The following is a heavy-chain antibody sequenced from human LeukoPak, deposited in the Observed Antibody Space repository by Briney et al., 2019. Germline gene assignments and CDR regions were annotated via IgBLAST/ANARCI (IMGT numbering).Heavy chain of an antibody. D-gene: IGHD1-7*01. CDR3: TRDLAWNFE. CDR1: GFTFTAYS. J-gene: IGHJ4*02. CDR2: VSSSSSTI. Sequence: GSLRLSCSASGFTFTAYSMNWVRQAPGKGLEWLSYVSSSSSTIYYAASVKGRFTISRDNAKNSLYLQMNSLGAEDTAIYYCTRDLAWNFEWGQGTLVTVSS. V-gene: IGHV3-48*04.